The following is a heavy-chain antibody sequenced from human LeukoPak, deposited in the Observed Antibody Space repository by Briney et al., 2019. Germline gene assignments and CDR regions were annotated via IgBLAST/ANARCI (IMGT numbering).Heavy chain of an antibody. Sequence: PSETLSLTCTVSGGSISSGGYYWSWIRQHPGKGLEWIGYIYYSGSTYYNPSLKSRVTISVDTSKNQFSLKLSSVTAADTAVYYCASGPPYYDILTGYSLAGMDVWGQGTTVTVSS. V-gene: IGHV4-31*03. CDR1: GGSISSGGYY. D-gene: IGHD3-9*01. CDR3: ASGPPYYDILTGYSLAGMDV. CDR2: IYYSGST. J-gene: IGHJ6*02.